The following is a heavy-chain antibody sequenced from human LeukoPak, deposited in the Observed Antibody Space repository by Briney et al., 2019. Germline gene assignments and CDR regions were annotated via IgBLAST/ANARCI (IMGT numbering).Heavy chain of an antibody. CDR1: GFTFSDYY. CDR2: ISSSGSTI. V-gene: IGHV3-11*01. Sequence: GGSLRLSCAASGFTFSDYYMSWIRQAPGKGLEWVSYISSSGSTIYYADSVKGRFTISRDNAKNSLYLQMNSLRAEDTAVYYCARDDYVWGSYPEDWFDPWGQGTLVTVSS. J-gene: IGHJ5*02. D-gene: IGHD3-16*01. CDR3: ARDDYVWGSYPEDWFDP.